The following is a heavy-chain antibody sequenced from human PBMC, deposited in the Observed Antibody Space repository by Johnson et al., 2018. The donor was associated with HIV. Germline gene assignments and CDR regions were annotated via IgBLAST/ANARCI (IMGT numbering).Heavy chain of an antibody. CDR2: IKQNGSEK. J-gene: IGHJ3*02. Sequence: VQLVESGGGLVQPGGSLRLSCVASGFTFSSYWMHWVRQAPGKGLEWVANIKQNGSEKYYVDSVKGRFTISRDNAKNSLFLQMNSLRAEDTAVYYCARAQRRWDITIFGVVDDAFDIWGQGTLVTVSS. V-gene: IGHV3-7*03. CDR3: ARAQRRWDITIFGVVDDAFDI. D-gene: IGHD3-3*01. CDR1: GFTFSSYW.